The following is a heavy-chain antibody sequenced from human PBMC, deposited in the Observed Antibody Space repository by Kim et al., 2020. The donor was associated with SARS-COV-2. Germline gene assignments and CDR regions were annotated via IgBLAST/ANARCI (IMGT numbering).Heavy chain of an antibody. CDR1: GFTFDDYT. J-gene: IGHJ3*02. CDR2: ISWDGGST. Sequence: GGSLRLSCAASGFTFDDYTMHWVRQAPGKGLEWVSLISWDGGSTYYADSVKGRFTISRDNSKNSLYLQMNSLRTEDTALYYCAQTSHEGAFDIWGQGTMVTVSS. V-gene: IGHV3-43*01. CDR3: AQTSHEGAFDI.